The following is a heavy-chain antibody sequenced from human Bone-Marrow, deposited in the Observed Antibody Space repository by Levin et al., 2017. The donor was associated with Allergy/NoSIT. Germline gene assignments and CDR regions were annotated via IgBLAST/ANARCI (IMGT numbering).Heavy chain of an antibody. J-gene: IGHJ4*02. CDR1: GFTFSSYA. V-gene: IGHV3-23*01. CDR2: ISQSGTGT. CDR3: ARDLGNWKRNYFDY. D-gene: IGHD3-16*01. Sequence: GGSLRLSCAASGFTFSSYAMTWVRQAPGKGLEWVSDISQSGTGTYHADSVKGRFTISRDNSKNTLYLQMNSLRVEDTAVYYCARDLGNWKRNYFDYWGQGTLVTVSS.